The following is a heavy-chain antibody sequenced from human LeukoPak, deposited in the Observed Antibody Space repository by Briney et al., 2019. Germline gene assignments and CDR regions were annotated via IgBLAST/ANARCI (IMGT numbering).Heavy chain of an antibody. V-gene: IGHV7-4-1*02. J-gene: IGHJ4*02. CDR3: ARGAGSGNYSNLDY. CDR1: GYTFTSYA. Sequence: ASVKVSCKASGYTFTSYAMNWVRQAPGQGLEWMGWINTDTGNPTYAQGFTGRFVFSLDTSVSTAYLQISNLKAEDTAVYYCARGAGSGNYSNLDYWGQGTLVTVSS. D-gene: IGHD3-10*01. CDR2: INTDTGNP.